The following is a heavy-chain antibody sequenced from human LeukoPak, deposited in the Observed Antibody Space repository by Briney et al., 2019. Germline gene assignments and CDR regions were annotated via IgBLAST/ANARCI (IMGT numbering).Heavy chain of an antibody. Sequence: GGSLRLSCAASGFTFSSYAMRWVRQAPGKGLEWVSAISGSGGSTYYADSVKGRFTISRDNSKNTLYLQMNSLRAEDTAVYYCASSYFYDSSGYWGQGTLVTVSS. CDR2: ISGSGGST. D-gene: IGHD3-22*01. J-gene: IGHJ4*02. V-gene: IGHV3-23*01. CDR3: ASSYFYDSSGY. CDR1: GFTFSSYA.